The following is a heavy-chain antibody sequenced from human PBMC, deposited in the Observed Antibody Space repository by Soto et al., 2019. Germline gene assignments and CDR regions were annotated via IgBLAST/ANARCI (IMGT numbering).Heavy chain of an antibody. V-gene: IGHV4-39*01. CDR1: GGSISSSSYY. CDR3: ASPIPYSSGWYPFGY. CDR2: IYYSGST. Sequence: QLQLQESGPGLVKPSETLSLTCTVSGGSISSSSYYWGWIRQPPGKGLEWIGSIYYSGSTYYNPSLKSRVTISVDTSKNQFSLKLSSVTAADTAVYYCASPIPYSSGWYPFGYWGQGTLVTVSS. D-gene: IGHD6-19*01. J-gene: IGHJ4*02.